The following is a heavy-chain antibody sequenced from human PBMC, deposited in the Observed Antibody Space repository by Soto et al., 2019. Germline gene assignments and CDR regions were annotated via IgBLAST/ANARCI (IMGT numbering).Heavy chain of an antibody. D-gene: IGHD2-21*01. Sequence: SETLSLTCTVSGGSISSYYWSWIRQPPGKGLEWIGYIYYSGSTNYNPSLKSRVTISVDTSKNQFSLKLSSVTAADTAVYYCDRIIDCGGECYRGFDPWGQGNLVTVSS. CDR3: DRIIDCGGECYRGFDP. V-gene: IGHV4-59*01. CDR2: IYYSGST. J-gene: IGHJ5*02. CDR1: GGSISSYY.